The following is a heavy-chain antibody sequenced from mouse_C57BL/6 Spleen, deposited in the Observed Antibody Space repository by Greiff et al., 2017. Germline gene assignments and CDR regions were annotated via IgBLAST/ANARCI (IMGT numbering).Heavy chain of an antibody. Sequence: EVQLVESGPELVKPGASVKMSCKASGYTFTDYNMHWVKQSHGKSLEWIGYINPNNGGTSYNQKFKGKATLTVNKSSSTAYMELRSLTSEDSAVYYCARGGYYVYFDYWGQGTTLTVSS. CDR3: ARGGYYVYFDY. V-gene: IGHV1-22*01. CDR2: INPNNGGT. J-gene: IGHJ2*01. CDR1: GYTFTDYN. D-gene: IGHD2-3*01.